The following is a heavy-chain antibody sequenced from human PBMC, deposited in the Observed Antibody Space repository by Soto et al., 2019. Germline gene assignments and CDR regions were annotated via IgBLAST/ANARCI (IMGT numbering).Heavy chain of an antibody. CDR3: ARDPQYYDFWSGYYFPDY. V-gene: IGHV3-30-3*01. D-gene: IGHD3-3*01. CDR2: ISYDGSNK. J-gene: IGHJ4*02. Sequence: LRLSCAASGFTFSSYAMHWVRQAPGKGLEWVAVISYDGSNKYYADSVKGRFTISRDNSKNTLYLRMNSLRAEDTAVYYCARDPQYYDFWSGYYFPDYWGQGTLVTVSS. CDR1: GFTFSSYA.